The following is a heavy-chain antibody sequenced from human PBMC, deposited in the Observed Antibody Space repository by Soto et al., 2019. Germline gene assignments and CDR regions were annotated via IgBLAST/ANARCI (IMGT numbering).Heavy chain of an antibody. V-gene: IGHV3-30*18. D-gene: IGHD6-19*01. CDR3: AKGHACAVGGIAYYFDY. J-gene: IGHJ4*02. Sequence: QVQLVESGGGVVQPGRSLRLSCAASGFTFSSYGMHWVRQAPGKGLEWVAVISYDGSNKYYADTVKGRFTISRDNSKNALYVQMHRLRAEDTAVYYCAKGHACAVGGIAYYFDYWGQGTLVTVSS. CDR1: GFTFSSYG. CDR2: ISYDGSNK.